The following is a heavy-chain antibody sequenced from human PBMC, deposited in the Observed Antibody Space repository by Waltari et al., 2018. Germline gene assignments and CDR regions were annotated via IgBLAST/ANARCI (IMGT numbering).Heavy chain of an antibody. CDR2: IRYDGSNK. CDR1: GFTFSSYG. CDR3: AKDLRGDPTYSYYYGMDV. V-gene: IGHV3-30*02. D-gene: IGHD2-21*02. J-gene: IGHJ6*02. Sequence: QVQLVESGGGVVQPGGSLRLSCAASGFTFSSYGMHWVRQAPGKGLEWVAFIRYDGSNKYYADSVKGLFTISRDNSKNTLYLQMNSLRAEDTAVYYCAKDLRGDPTYSYYYGMDVWGQGTTVTVSS.